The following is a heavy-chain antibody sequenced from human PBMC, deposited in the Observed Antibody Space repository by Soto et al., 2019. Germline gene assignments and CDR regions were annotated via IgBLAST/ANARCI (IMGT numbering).Heavy chain of an antibody. CDR1: GFTFSNAW. CDR2: IKSKTDGGTT. Sequence: GGSLRLSCAASGFTFSNAWMSWVRQAPGKGLEWVGRIKSKTDGGTTDYAAPVKGRFTISRDDSKNTLYLQMNSLKTEDTAVYYCTTAYSSSWYFDYGGQGTLVTVSS. D-gene: IGHD6-13*01. V-gene: IGHV3-15*01. J-gene: IGHJ4*02. CDR3: TTAYSSSWYFDY.